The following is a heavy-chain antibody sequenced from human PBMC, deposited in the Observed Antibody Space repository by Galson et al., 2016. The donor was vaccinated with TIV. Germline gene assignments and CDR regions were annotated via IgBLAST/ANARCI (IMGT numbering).Heavy chain of an antibody. V-gene: IGHV3-49*03. CDR3: TRTAMVSTRNAFDI. CDR2: ITSKTYGATT. D-gene: IGHD2-8*01. J-gene: IGHJ3*02. Sequence: SLRLSCAASGFTFGHYAVNWFRQAPGKGLEWVGFITSKTYGATTEYAASVKGRFTISRDDSRNIASLQMNSLKTEDTAVYYCTRTAMVSTRNAFDIWGQGTVVTVSS. CDR1: GFTFGHYA.